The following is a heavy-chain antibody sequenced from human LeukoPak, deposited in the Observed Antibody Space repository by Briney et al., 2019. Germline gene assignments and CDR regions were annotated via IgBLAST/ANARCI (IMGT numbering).Heavy chain of an antibody. CDR1: GFTFSDYY. V-gene: IGHV3-11*04. J-gene: IGHJ4*02. D-gene: IGHD6-19*01. CDR3: ARDRGAVTDVFDY. Sequence: GGSLRLSCVASGFTFSDYYMSWIRQAPGKVLEWVSYIRSSGTTIHYADSVKGRFTISRDNAKNSLYLQMNSLRAEDTAVYYCARDRGAVTDVFDYWGQGTLVTVSS. CDR2: IRSSGTTI.